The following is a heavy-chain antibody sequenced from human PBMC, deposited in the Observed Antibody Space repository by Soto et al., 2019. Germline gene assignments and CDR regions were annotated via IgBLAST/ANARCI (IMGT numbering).Heavy chain of an antibody. J-gene: IGHJ4*02. Sequence: SETLSLTCTVSGGSISSGGYDGSWIRQHPGKGLEWIGYIYYSGSTYYNPSLKSRVTISVDTSKNQFSLKLSSVTAADTAVYYCARGGDIAAAGTVPYYFDYWGQGTLVTVSS. CDR2: IYYSGST. CDR3: ARGGDIAAAGTVPYYFDY. V-gene: IGHV4-31*03. D-gene: IGHD6-13*01. CDR1: GGSISSGGYD.